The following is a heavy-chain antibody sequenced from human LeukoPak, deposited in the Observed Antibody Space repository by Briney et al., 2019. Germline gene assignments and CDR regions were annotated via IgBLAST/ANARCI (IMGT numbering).Heavy chain of an antibody. CDR1: GVTFSSYA. V-gene: IGHV3-64*01. CDR3: ARDWSRFGELLYY. CDR2: ISSNGGST. D-gene: IGHD3-10*01. J-gene: IGHJ4*02. Sequence: PGGSLRLSCAASGVTFSSYAMHWVRQAPGKGLEYVSAISSNGGSTYYANSVKGRFTISRDNSKNTLYLQMNSLRAEDTAVYYCARDWSRFGELLYYWGQGTLVTVS.